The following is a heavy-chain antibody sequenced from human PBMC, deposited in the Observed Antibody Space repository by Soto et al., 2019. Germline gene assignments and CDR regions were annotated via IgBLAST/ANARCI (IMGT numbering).Heavy chain of an antibody. CDR1: GGSISSSSYY. CDR3: ARGVGSGWLNWSDT. CDR2: IYYSGST. D-gene: IGHD6-19*01. V-gene: IGHV4-39*07. J-gene: IGHJ5*02. Sequence: SETLSLTCTVSGGSISSSSYYWGWIRQPPGKGLEWIGSIYYSGSTYYNPSLKSRVTISVGTSKNQFSLKLSSVTAADTAVYYCARGVGSGWLNWSDTLRQGTLVTSPQ.